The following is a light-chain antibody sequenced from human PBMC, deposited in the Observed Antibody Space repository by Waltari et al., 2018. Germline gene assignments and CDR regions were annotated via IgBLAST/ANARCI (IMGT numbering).Light chain of an antibody. CDR3: QAWDSRTYV. CDR2: QDS. CDR1: KLGDTY. V-gene: IGLV3-1*01. J-gene: IGLJ1*01. Sequence: SYDLTQPPSVSVSPGQTASITCSGDKLGDTYACWSQQKPGQSPVLVIYQDSNSPPGIPERFSGSNSGNTATLTISGTQAMDEADYYCQAWDSRTYVFGTGTKVTVL.